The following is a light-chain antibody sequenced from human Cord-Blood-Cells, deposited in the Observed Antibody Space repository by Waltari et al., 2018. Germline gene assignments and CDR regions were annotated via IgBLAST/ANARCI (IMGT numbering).Light chain of an antibody. J-gene: IGKJ1*01. V-gene: IGKV3-15*01. CDR1: QSVSSN. CDR2: GAS. Sequence: EIVMTQSPATLTVSPGDRAPLSCRASQSVSSNLAWYQQKPGQAPRLLIYGASTRATGIPARFSGSGSETEFTLTISSLQSEDFAVYCCQQYNNWWTFGQGTKVEIK. CDR3: QQYNNWWT.